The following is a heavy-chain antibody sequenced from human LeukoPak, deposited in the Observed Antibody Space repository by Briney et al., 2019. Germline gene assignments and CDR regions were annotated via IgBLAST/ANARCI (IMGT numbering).Heavy chain of an antibody. V-gene: IGHV3-30-3*01. CDR1: GFTFTSYA. CDR2: ISYDGGNK. Sequence: PGSSLRLSCAVSGFTFTSYAMHWVRQAPGQGLEWVAGISYDGGNKNYAQSVTGRFTMTRDTSKNTLYLQINSLGDKDTAVYYCEKDNRKYYSDSSDYYYEDAFDIWGQGTMVTVSS. D-gene: IGHD3-22*01. CDR3: EKDNRKYYSDSSDYYYEDAFDI. J-gene: IGHJ3*02.